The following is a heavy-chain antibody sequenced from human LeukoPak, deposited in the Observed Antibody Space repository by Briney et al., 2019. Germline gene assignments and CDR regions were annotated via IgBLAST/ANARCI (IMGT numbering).Heavy chain of an antibody. CDR1: GFSLSNYE. CDR3: ARDRNGSYYYDAFDI. CDR2: ISRSGRSI. V-gene: IGHV3-48*03. D-gene: IGHD1-26*01. J-gene: IGHJ3*02. Sequence: GGSLRLSCAASGFSLSNYEMNWVRQAPGKGLGWLSYISRSGRSIYYAGSVKGRFTVSRDNAKNPLSLQMNSLRAEDTAVYYCARDRNGSYYYDAFDIWGQGTMVTVSS.